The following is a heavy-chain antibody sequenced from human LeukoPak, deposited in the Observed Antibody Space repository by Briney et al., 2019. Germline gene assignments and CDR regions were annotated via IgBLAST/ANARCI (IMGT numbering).Heavy chain of an antibody. CDR3: ARESTVTTPGWFDP. V-gene: IGHV3-30*02. Sequence: PGGSLRLSCAASGFTFSSYGMHWVRQAPGKGLEWVAFIRYDGTNKYYADSVKGRLTISRDNSKNTLYLQMNSLRAEDTAVYYCARESTVTTPGWFDPWGQGTLVTVSS. CDR1: GFTFSSYG. CDR2: IRYDGTNK. J-gene: IGHJ5*02. D-gene: IGHD4-17*01.